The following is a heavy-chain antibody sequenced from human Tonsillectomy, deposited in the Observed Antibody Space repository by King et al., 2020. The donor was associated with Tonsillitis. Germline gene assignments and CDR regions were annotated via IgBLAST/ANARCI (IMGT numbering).Heavy chain of an antibody. Sequence: VQLVESGGSVVQPGGSLRLSCAASGFTFDDYAMHWVRQAPGKGLEWVSLINGDGGSTYYADSVKGRFTISRDNSKNSLSLQMNSLRTEDTALYYCAKAPGRGLHDAFDIWGQGTMVTVSS. CDR1: GFTFDDYA. CDR3: AKAPGRGLHDAFDI. J-gene: IGHJ3*02. CDR2: INGDGGST. D-gene: IGHD3-10*01. V-gene: IGHV3-43*02.